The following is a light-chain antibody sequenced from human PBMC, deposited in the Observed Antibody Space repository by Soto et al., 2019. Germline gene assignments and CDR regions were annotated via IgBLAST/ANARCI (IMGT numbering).Light chain of an antibody. J-gene: IGLJ2*01. V-gene: IGLV2-23*02. Sequence: QSALTQPASVSGSPGQSITISCSGSSSDVGSYDLVSWYQHHPGKAPKLVIYEVTKRPSGVSNRFSGSKSGNTASLTISGLQTEDEADYYCCSYAGSWSHVLFGGGTKLTVL. CDR1: SSDVGSYDL. CDR3: CSYAGSWSHVL. CDR2: EVT.